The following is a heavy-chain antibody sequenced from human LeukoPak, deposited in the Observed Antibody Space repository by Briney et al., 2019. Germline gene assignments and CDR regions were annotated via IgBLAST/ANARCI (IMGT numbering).Heavy chain of an antibody. CDR1: GGSISSYY. CDR2: IYYSGST. D-gene: IGHD3-22*01. Sequence: SETLSLTCTVSGGSISSYYWSWIRQPPGKGLECIGYIYYSGSTNYNPSLKSRVTISVDTSKNQFSLKLSSVTAADTAVYYCARGNYDIDYWGQGTLVTVSS. V-gene: IGHV4-59*01. CDR3: ARGNYDIDY. J-gene: IGHJ4*02.